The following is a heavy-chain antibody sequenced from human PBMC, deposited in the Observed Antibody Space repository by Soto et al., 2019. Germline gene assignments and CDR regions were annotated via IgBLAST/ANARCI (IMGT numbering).Heavy chain of an antibody. Sequence: PGGSLRLSCAASGFTFRSYWMSWVRQAAGKGLEWVANIKEDGSEKYYVDSVKGRFTLSRDNAKNSLQLQMSSLRAEDTAVYYCTRDASRDSSARGWFDPWGPGTLVTVSS. CDR3: TRDASRDSSARGWFDP. J-gene: IGHJ5*02. CDR2: IKEDGSEK. CDR1: GFTFRSYW. D-gene: IGHD6-13*01. V-gene: IGHV3-7*01.